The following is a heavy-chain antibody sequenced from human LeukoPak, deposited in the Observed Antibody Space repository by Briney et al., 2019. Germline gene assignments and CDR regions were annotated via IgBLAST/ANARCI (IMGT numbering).Heavy chain of an antibody. J-gene: IGHJ4*03. Sequence: GGSLRLSCAASGFTFSSYAMHWVRQAPGKGLGWVAVISYDGSNKYYADSVKGRFTISRDNSKNTLYLQMNSLRAEDTAVYYCARDYDFWSGYYIGYFDYWGQGTMVTVSS. CDR2: ISYDGSNK. CDR3: ARDYDFWSGYYIGYFDY. D-gene: IGHD3-3*01. CDR1: GFTFSSYA. V-gene: IGHV3-30*04.